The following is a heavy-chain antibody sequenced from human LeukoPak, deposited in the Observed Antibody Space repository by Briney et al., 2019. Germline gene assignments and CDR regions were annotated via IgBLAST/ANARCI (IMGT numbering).Heavy chain of an antibody. CDR3: ARGGDYYDSSGYYRGLAFDI. CDR1: GGSISSYY. D-gene: IGHD3-22*01. V-gene: IGHV4-30-4*08. CDR2: IYYSGST. Sequence: SETLSLTCTVSGGSISSYYWSWIRQPPGKGLEWIGYIYYSGSTYYNPSLKSRVTISVDTSKNQFSLKLSSVTAADTAVYYCARGGDYYDSSGYYRGLAFDIWGQGTMVTVSS. J-gene: IGHJ3*02.